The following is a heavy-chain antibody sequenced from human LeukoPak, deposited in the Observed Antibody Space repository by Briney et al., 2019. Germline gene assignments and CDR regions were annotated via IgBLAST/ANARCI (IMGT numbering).Heavy chain of an antibody. CDR1: GFTFSNYA. CDR3: AREGTAYDSSGYYYFDY. V-gene: IGHV3-23*01. J-gene: IGHJ4*02. CDR2: ISSSGDT. Sequence: GGSLRLSCAASGFTFSNYAMSWVRQAPGKGLEWVSAISSSGDTYYAGSVKGRFTISRDNSKNTLYLQMNSLRAEDTAVYYCAREGTAYDSSGYYYFDYWGQGTLVTVSS. D-gene: IGHD3-22*01.